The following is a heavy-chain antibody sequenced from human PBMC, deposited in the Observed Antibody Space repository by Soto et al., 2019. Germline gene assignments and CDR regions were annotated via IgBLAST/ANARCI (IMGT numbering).Heavy chain of an antibody. D-gene: IGHD6-13*01. CDR1: GGTFSSYA. CDR3: ARFGYSSSWYVAYYYYGMDV. CDR2: IIPIFGTA. Sequence: SVKVACKASGGTFSSYAISWVRQASGQGLEWMGGIIPIFGTANYAQKFQGRVTITADESTSTAYRELSSLRSEDTAVYYCARFGYSSSWYVAYYYYGMDVWGQGTTVTVSS. V-gene: IGHV1-69*13. J-gene: IGHJ6*02.